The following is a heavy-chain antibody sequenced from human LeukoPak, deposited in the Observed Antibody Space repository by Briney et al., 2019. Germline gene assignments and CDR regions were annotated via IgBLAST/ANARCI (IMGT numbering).Heavy chain of an antibody. V-gene: IGHV1-8*01. J-gene: IGHJ4*02. CDR1: GYTFINYD. D-gene: IGHD3-10*01. Sequence: GASVKVSCKASGYTFINYDIMWVRQGTGQGLEWMGWMNSNSGNTGYAQKFQGRVTMTRDTSMSTAYMELSSLRSEDTAVYYCTRGRGGTIVRGYMDYWGQGTLVTVSS. CDR3: TRGRGGTIVRGYMDY. CDR2: MNSNSGNT.